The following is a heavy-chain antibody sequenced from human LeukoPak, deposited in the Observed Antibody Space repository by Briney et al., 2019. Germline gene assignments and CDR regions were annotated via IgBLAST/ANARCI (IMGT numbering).Heavy chain of an antibody. D-gene: IGHD3-22*01. CDR1: GGTFSSYA. CDR3: ARDAVIYYYDIAGYHDY. Sequence: KVSCKASGGTFSSYAISWVRQAPGQGLEWMGGIIPIFGTANYAQKFQGRVTITADESTSTAHMELSSLRAEDTALYYCARDAVIYYYDIAGYHDYWGQGTLVTVSS. CDR2: IIPIFGTA. J-gene: IGHJ4*02. V-gene: IGHV1-69*01.